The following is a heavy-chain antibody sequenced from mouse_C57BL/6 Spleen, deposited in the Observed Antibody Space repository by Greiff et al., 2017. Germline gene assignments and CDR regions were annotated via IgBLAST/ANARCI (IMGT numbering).Heavy chain of an antibody. CDR2: IAPSDSYS. V-gene: IGHV1-50*01. CDR1: GYTFTSYW. CDR3: ARRCSSGYVGFAY. D-gene: IGHD3-2*02. J-gene: IGHJ3*01. Sequence: QVQLQQSGAELVQPGASVKLSCKASGYTFTSYWMQWVKQRPGQGLEWIGEIAPSDSYSNYNQQFKGKATLTVDTSSSTAYMQLSGLTSEDSAVYYCARRCSSGYVGFAYWGQGTLVTVSA.